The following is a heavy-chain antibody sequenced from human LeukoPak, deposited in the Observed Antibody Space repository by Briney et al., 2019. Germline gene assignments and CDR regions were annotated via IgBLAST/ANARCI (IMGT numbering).Heavy chain of an antibody. D-gene: IGHD1-26*01. Sequence: GGSLRLSCAASGFTFSSYAMSWVRQAPGKGLEWVSAISGSGGSTYYADSVKGRFIISRDNSKNTVYLQMNSLRAEDTAVYYCARDRSVRSGSYAEGYSYYYGMDAWGQGTTVTVSS. CDR1: GFTFSSYA. CDR3: ARDRSVRSGSYAEGYSYYYGMDA. V-gene: IGHV3-23*01. J-gene: IGHJ6*02. CDR2: ISGSGGST.